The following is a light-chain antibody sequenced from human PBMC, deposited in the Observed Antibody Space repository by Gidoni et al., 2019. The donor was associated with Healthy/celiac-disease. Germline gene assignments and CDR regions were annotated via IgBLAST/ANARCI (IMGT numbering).Light chain of an antibody. CDR1: QSISSY. J-gene: IGKJ3*01. Sequence: DIQMTQSPSSLSASVGYRVTITCRASQSISSYLNWYQQKPGKAPKLLIYAASSLQSGVPSRFSGSGSGTDFTLTTSSLQPEDFATYYCQQSYSTPFTFGPGTKVDIK. CDR3: QQSYSTPFT. V-gene: IGKV1-39*01. CDR2: AAS.